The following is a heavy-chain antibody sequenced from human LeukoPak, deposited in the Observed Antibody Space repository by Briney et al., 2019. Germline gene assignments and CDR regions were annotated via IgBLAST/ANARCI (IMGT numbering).Heavy chain of an antibody. J-gene: IGHJ4*02. V-gene: IGHV3-30*18. CDR2: ISYDGSNK. Sequence: QSGGSLRLSCAASGFTFSSYGMHWVRQAPGKGLEWVAVISYDGSNKYYADSVKGRFTISRDNSKNTLYLQMNSLRAEDTAVYYCAKGHSGSYFGGGYFDYWGQGTLVTVSS. D-gene: IGHD1-26*01. CDR3: AKGHSGSYFGGGYFDY. CDR1: GFTFSSYG.